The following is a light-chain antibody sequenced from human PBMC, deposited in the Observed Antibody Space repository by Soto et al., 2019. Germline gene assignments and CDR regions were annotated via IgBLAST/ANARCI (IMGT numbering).Light chain of an antibody. CDR1: SNIGAGYD. Sequence: VLTQPPSVSGAPGQRVTISCSNIGAGYDVHWYQQHPGTAPKLLIYGNNNRPSGVPDRFSGSKSGTSASLAITGLQAEDEADYYCQSYGSSLNWVFGGGTKVTVL. J-gene: IGLJ3*02. CDR2: GNN. V-gene: IGLV1-40*01. CDR3: QSYGSSLNWV.